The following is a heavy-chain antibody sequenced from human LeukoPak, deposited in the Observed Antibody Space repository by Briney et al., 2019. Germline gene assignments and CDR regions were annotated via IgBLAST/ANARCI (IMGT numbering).Heavy chain of an antibody. D-gene: IGHD3-10*01. CDR1: GGSISSYY. CDR3: AREGYYGSGSYYKTIDY. V-gene: IGHV4-59*01. Sequence: SETLSLTCTVAGGSISSYYWSWIRQPPGKGLGWIGYIYYSGSTNYNPSLKSRVTISVDTSKKQFSLKLSSVTAADTAVYYCAREGYYGSGSYYKTIDYWGQGTLVTVSS. CDR2: IYYSGST. J-gene: IGHJ4*02.